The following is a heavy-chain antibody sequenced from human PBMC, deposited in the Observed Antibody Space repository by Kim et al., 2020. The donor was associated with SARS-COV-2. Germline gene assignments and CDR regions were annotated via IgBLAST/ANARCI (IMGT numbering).Heavy chain of an antibody. J-gene: IGHJ4*02. V-gene: IGHV4-4*02. D-gene: IGHD3-22*01. CDR2: IYHSGST. CDR3: ARDRVGYYDSSGYHAFDY. CDR1: GGSISSSNW. Sequence: SETLSLTCAVSGGSISSSNWWSWVRQPPGKGLEWIGEIYHSGSTNYSPSLKSRVTISVDKSKNQFSLKLSSVTAADTAVYYCARDRVGYYDSSGYHAFDYWGQGTLVTVSS.